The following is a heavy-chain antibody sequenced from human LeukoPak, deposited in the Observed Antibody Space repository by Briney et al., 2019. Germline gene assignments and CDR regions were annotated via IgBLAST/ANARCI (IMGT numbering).Heavy chain of an antibody. D-gene: IGHD4-17*01. Sequence: APVKVSCKASGYTFTGYYMHWVRQAPGQGLEWMGWINPNSGGTNYAQKFQGRVTMTRDTSISTAYMELSRLRADDTAVYYCARDWPKPATVTTFWFDPWGQGTLVTVSS. CDR3: ARDWPKPATVTTFWFDP. CDR1: GYTFTGYY. V-gene: IGHV1-2*02. J-gene: IGHJ5*02. CDR2: INPNSGGT.